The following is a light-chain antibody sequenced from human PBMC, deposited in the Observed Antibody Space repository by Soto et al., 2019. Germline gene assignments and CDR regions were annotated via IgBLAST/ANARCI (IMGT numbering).Light chain of an antibody. CDR2: EVN. Sequence: QSALTQPASVSGSPGQSITISCTGTSSDVGAYTSVSWYQHHPDRAPNVMIYEVNKRPSGVSLRFSGSKSGNTASLTISGLQAEDEAHYYCSSYISDKRSYVFGTGTKLTVL. CDR1: SSDVGAYTS. J-gene: IGLJ1*01. CDR3: SSYISDKRSYV. V-gene: IGLV2-14*01.